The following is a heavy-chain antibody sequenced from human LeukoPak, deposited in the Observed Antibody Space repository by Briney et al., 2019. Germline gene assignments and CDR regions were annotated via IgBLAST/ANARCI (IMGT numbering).Heavy chain of an antibody. CDR1: GFTFSSYS. J-gene: IGHJ4*02. V-gene: IGHV3-48*02. CDR3: ARARIDPVDY. Sequence: GGSLRLSCAASGFTFSSYSMNWVRQAPGKGLEWVSYISSSSTIYYADSVKGRFTISRDNAKNSLYLQMNSLRDEDTAVYYCARARIDPVDYWGQGTLVTVSS. CDR2: ISSSSTI. D-gene: IGHD2/OR15-2a*01.